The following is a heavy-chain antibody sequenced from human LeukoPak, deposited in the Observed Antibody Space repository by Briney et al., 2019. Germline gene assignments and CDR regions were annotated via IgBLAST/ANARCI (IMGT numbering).Heavy chain of an antibody. D-gene: IGHD6-19*01. V-gene: IGHV1-3*01. Sequence: ASVKVSCKASGGTFSSYAMHWVRQAPGQRLEWMGWINAGNGNTKYSQKFQGRVTITRDTSASTAYMELSSLRSEDTAVYYCARIIRDSSGWDYWGQGTLVTVSS. CDR2: INAGNGNT. CDR1: GGTFSSYA. J-gene: IGHJ4*02. CDR3: ARIIRDSSGWDY.